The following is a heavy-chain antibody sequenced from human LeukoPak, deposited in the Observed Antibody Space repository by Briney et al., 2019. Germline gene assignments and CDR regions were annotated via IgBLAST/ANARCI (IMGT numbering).Heavy chain of an antibody. D-gene: IGHD6-13*01. CDR3: VKDNLIAAAGTDREYFER. J-gene: IGHJ1*01. CDR2: ISGSGGST. V-gene: IGHV3-23*01. Sequence: PGGSLRLSCAVSGFTYSSYSMNGVRQTPGKGLEWVSAISGSGGSTYYADSVKDRFTISRDNSKNTLYLQMNSLRAEDTAVYYCVKDNLIAAAGTDREYFERWGQGTLVTVSS. CDR1: GFTYSSYS.